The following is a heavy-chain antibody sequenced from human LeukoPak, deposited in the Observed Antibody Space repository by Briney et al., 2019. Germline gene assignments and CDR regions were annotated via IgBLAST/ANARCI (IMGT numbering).Heavy chain of an antibody. J-gene: IGHJ4*02. Sequence: GGSLRLSCAASGFTFSTYAMSWVRQAPGKGLEWVSAISGSADSTYYADSVKGQFAISRDNSKNTLYLQMNSLRAEDTAVYFCAKDRARGGTTDFDYWGQGTLVTVSS. CDR1: GFTFSTYA. V-gene: IGHV3-23*01. D-gene: IGHD1-7*01. CDR3: AKDRARGGTTDFDY. CDR2: ISGSADST.